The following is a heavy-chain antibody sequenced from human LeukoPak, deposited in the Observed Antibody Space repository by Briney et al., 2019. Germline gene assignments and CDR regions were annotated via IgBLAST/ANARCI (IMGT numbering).Heavy chain of an antibody. Sequence: ASVKVSCKVSGYTLTELSMHWVRQAPGKGLEWMGGFDPEDGETIYAQKFQGRVTMTEGTSTDTAYMELSSLRSEDTAVYYCATASPVLRYFDWLLPWDYWGQGTLVTVSS. J-gene: IGHJ4*02. D-gene: IGHD3-9*01. CDR1: GYTLTELS. V-gene: IGHV1-24*01. CDR2: FDPEDGET. CDR3: ATASPVLRYFDWLLPWDY.